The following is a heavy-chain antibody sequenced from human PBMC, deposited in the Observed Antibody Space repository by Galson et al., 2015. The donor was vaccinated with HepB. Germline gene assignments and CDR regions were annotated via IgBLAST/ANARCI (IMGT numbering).Heavy chain of an antibody. CDR1: GYTFTSYG. J-gene: IGHJ4*02. Sequence: SVKVSCKASGYTFTSYGISWVRQAPGQGLEWMGWISAYNGNTNYAQKLQGRVTMTTDTSTSTAYMELRSLRSDDTAVYYCARDIYGSGSYYNGRYGGDYWGQGTLVTVSS. CDR3: ARDIYGSGSYYNGRYGGDY. CDR2: ISAYNGNT. D-gene: IGHD3-10*01. V-gene: IGHV1-18*01.